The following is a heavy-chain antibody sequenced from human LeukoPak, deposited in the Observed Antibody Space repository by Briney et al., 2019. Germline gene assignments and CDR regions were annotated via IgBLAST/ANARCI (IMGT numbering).Heavy chain of an antibody. J-gene: IGHJ5*02. Sequence: SETLSLTCAVYGGSFSGYYWSWIRQPPGKGLEWIGEINHSGSTNYNPSLKSRVTISVDTSKNQFSLKLSSVTAADTAVYYCARLPRSQGYCSGGSCYSGRAWFDPWGQGTLVTVSS. V-gene: IGHV4-34*01. D-gene: IGHD2-15*01. CDR3: ARLPRSQGYCSGGSCYSGRAWFDP. CDR2: INHSGST. CDR1: GGSFSGYY.